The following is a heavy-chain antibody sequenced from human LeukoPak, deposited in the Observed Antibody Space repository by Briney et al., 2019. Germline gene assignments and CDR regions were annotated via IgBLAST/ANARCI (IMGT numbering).Heavy chain of an antibody. CDR3: ARRYYYDSSGYWDPFDY. D-gene: IGHD3-22*01. Sequence: GGSLRLSCAASGFTFSSYPMSWVRQAPGKGLEWVSAISGSGGSTYYAGSVKGRFTMTRDISKTTLYLQMNSLSAEDRAVYYCARRYYYDSSGYWDPFDYWGQGTLVTVSS. CDR1: GFTFSSYP. J-gene: IGHJ4*02. CDR2: ISGSGGST. V-gene: IGHV3-23*01.